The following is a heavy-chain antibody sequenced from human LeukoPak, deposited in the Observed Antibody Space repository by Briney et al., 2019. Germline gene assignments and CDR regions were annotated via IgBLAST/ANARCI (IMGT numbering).Heavy chain of an antibody. J-gene: IGHJ3*01. CDR2: ILSDSGTTI. CDR3: VRGTSHPV. CDR1: GFTFNSYT. Sequence: GGSLRHSCATSGFTFNSYTMNWVREAPGKGLEWISSILSDSGTTIHYADSVRGRFTISRDNAKNSLFLQMNSLRVEDTAVYYCVRGTSHPVWGQGTTVTVSS. V-gene: IGHV3-48*04. D-gene: IGHD1-14*01.